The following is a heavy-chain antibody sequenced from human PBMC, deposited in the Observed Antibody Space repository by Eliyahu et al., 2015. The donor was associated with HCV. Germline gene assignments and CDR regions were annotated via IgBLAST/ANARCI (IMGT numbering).Heavy chain of an antibody. J-gene: IGHJ5*02. CDR1: NGSISSYY. CDR2: FYYSGST. D-gene: IGHD3-3*01. V-gene: IGHV4-59*01. Sequence: QVQLQESGPGLVKPSETLSLTCTVSNGSISSYYWSWIRQPPGKGLEWIGYFYYSGSTNYNPSVKGRVTISXDTSKNQFSLKLSSVTAADTAVYYCAAYDFWNSYRNYFDPWGQGTLVTVSS. CDR3: AAYDFWNSYRNYFDP.